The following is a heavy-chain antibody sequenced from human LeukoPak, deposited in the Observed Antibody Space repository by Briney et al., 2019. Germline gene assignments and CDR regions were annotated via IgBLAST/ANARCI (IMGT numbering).Heavy chain of an antibody. CDR3: ARELGSGYSYGIFDY. CDR2: IYYSGST. CDR1: DGAITGYY. V-gene: IGHV4-59*01. J-gene: IGHJ4*02. Sequence: SSETLSLTCTASDGAITGYYWSWIRQPPGKGLEWIGYIYYSGSTNYNPSLKSRVTISVDTSKNQFSLKLSSVTAADTAVYYCARELGSGYSYGIFDYWGQGTLVTVSS. D-gene: IGHD5-18*01.